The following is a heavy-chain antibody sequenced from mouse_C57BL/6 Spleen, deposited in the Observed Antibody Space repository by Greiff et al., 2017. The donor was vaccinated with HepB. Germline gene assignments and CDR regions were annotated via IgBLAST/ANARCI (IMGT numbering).Heavy chain of an antibody. J-gene: IGHJ2*01. V-gene: IGHV1-82*01. Sequence: QVQLQQSGPELVKPGASVKLSCKASGYAFSSYWMNWVKQRPGKGLEWIGRIYPGDGDTNYNGKFKGKATLTADKSSSTAYMQLRSLTSEDSAVYFCARGDYDGSLDYWGQGTTLTVSS. CDR2: IYPGDGDT. CDR3: ARGDYDGSLDY. D-gene: IGHD2-4*01. CDR1: GYAFSSYW.